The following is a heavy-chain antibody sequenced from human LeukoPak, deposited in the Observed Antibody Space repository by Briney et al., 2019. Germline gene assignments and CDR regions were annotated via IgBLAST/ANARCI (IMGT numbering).Heavy chain of an antibody. CDR2: ISLAGLT. CDR1: GGSISNTNW. Sequence: PSGTLSLTCGVSGGSISNTNWGSWVRQPPGQGLERIAQISLAGLTHYNPSLESRVTVSLDESKNQRSLNLSSVTAADTAVYYCSRENGAFSPFGYWGQGTLVTVLS. D-gene: IGHD2-8*01. V-gene: IGHV4-4*02. J-gene: IGHJ4*02. CDR3: SRENGAFSPFGY.